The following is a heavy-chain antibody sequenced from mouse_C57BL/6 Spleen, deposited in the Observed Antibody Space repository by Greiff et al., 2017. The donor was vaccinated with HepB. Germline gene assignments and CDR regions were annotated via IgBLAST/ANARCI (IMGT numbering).Heavy chain of an antibody. Sequence: EVQVVESGGGLVQPGGSLSLSCAASGFTFTDYYMSWVRQPPGKALEWLGFIRNKANGYTTEYSASVKGRFTISRDNSQSILYLQMNALRAEDSATYYCARSVTGHFDYWGQGTTLTVSS. J-gene: IGHJ2*01. CDR3: ARSVTGHFDY. CDR1: GFTFTDYY. CDR2: IRNKANGYTT. D-gene: IGHD4-1*01. V-gene: IGHV7-3*01.